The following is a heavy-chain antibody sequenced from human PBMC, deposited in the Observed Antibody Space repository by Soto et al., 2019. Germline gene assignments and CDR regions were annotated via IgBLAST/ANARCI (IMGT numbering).Heavy chain of an antibody. CDR1: GFTFSSYA. CDR2: ISGSGGST. V-gene: IGHV3-23*01. D-gene: IGHD1-7*01. Sequence: GGSLRLSCAASGFTFSSYAMSWVRQAPGKGLEWVSAISGSGGSTYYADSVKGRFTISRDNSKNTLYLQMNSLRAEDTAVYYCAKDPQKLELPVAYSAFDIWGQGTMVTVSS. J-gene: IGHJ3*02. CDR3: AKDPQKLELPVAYSAFDI.